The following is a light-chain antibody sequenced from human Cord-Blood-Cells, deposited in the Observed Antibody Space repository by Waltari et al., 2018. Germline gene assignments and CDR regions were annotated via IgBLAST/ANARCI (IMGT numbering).Light chain of an antibody. J-gene: IGKJ4*01. CDR1: QSVSSY. CDR2: DAS. CDR3: QQRSNWPTT. V-gene: IGKV3-11*01. Sequence: DIVLTQSPATVSLSPAERATLPCRASQSVSSYVAWYQQKPGQAPKLLIYDASNRATGIQARFSGSGSGTDFSRTISSLEPEHFAVYYCQQRSNWPTTFGGGTKVEIK.